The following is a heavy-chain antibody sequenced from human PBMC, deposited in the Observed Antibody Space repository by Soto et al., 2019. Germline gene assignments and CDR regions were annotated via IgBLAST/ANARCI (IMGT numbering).Heavy chain of an antibody. D-gene: IGHD6-13*01. CDR1: GFTFSSYD. J-gene: IGHJ6*02. CDR2: IGTAGDT. Sequence: LRLSCAASGFTFSSYDMHWVRQATGKGLEWVSAIGTAGDTYYPGSVKGRFTISRENAKNSLYLQMNSLRAGDTAVYYCARGSSWVSSYYGMDVWGQGTTVTVSS. V-gene: IGHV3-13*01. CDR3: ARGSSWVSSYYGMDV.